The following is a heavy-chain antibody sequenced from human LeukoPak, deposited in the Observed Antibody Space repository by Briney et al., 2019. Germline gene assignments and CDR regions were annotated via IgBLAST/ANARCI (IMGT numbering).Heavy chain of an antibody. D-gene: IGHD3-10*02. CDR1: GFTFSSYE. Sequence: GGSLRLSCAASGFTFSSYEMNWVRQAPGKGLEWVSYISSSGSTTYYADSVKGRSTISRDNAKNSLYLQMNSLRAEDTAVYYCAELGITMIGGVCGKGTTVTISS. V-gene: IGHV3-48*03. CDR3: AELGITMIGGV. CDR2: ISSSGSTT. J-gene: IGHJ6*04.